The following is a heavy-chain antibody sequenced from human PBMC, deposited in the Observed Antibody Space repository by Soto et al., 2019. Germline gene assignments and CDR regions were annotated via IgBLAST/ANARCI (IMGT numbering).Heavy chain of an antibody. CDR2: IIPILGIA. J-gene: IGHJ6*02. V-gene: IGHV1-69*02. CDR1: GGTFSCYT. CDR3: ASSSPPDPYSSSWYYYYGMDV. Sequence: GASVKVSCTAPGGTFSCYTISWVRQAPGKGLEWMGRIIPILGIANYAQKFQGRVTTTADKSTSTAYMELSSLRSEDTAVYYCASSSPPDPYSSSWYYYYGMDVWGQGTTVTVSS. D-gene: IGHD6-13*01.